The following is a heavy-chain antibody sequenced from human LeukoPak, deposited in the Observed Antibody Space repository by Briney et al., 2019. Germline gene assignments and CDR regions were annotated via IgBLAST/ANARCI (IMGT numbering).Heavy chain of an antibody. D-gene: IGHD2-2*02. V-gene: IGHV4-38-2*02. CDR3: ARYTTSRFDY. CDR1: GYSISSGYY. J-gene: IGHJ4*02. CDR2: IHSSGNT. Sequence: SETLSLTCTVSGYSISSGYYWGWIRQPPGKRLEWVASIHSSGNTYYSPTLKSRVTISVDTSKNQFSLNLTSVTAADAAVYYCARYTTSRFDYWGQGTLVTVSS.